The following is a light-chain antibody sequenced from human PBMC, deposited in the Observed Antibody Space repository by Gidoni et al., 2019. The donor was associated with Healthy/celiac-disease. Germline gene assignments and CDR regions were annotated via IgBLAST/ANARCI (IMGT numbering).Light chain of an antibody. CDR3: QQSYSTSTWT. J-gene: IGKJ1*01. CDR2: AAS. CDR1: KSISSY. V-gene: IGKV1-39*01. Sequence: DIQMTQSPSSLSASVGDRVTITCRASKSISSYLNWYQQKPGKAPQLLIYAASSLQSGVPSRFSGSGSGTDFTLTISSLQPEYFATYYCQQSYSTSTWTFGQGTKVEIK.